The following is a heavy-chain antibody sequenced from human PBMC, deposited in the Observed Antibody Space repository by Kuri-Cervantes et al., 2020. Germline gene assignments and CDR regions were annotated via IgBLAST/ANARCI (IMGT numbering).Heavy chain of an antibody. CDR2: MNPNSGNT. J-gene: IGHJ4*02. CDR3: ARTNAYYYSSSWQHDDY. CDR1: GYTFTSYD. V-gene: IGHV1-8*01. D-gene: IGHD6-13*01. Sequence: ASVKVSCKASGYTFTSYDINWVRQATGQGLEWMGWMNPNSGNTGYAQKFQGRVTMTRNTSISTAYMELRSLRSDDTAVYYCARTNAYYYSSSWQHDDYWGQGTLVTVSS.